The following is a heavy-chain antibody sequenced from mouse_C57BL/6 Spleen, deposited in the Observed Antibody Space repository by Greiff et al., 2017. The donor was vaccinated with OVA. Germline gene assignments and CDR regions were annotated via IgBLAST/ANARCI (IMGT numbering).Heavy chain of an antibody. CDR3: VRQRGPPLYWYFDV. J-gene: IGHJ1*03. CDR2: IRSKSNNYAT. CDR1: GFSFNTYA. Sequence: EVKLVESGGGLVQPKGSLKLSCAASGFSFNTYAMNWVRQAPGKGLEWVARIRSKSNNYATYYADSVKDRFTISRDDSESMLYLQMNNLKTEDTAMYYCVRQRGPPLYWYFDVWGTGTTVTVSS. V-gene: IGHV10-1*01.